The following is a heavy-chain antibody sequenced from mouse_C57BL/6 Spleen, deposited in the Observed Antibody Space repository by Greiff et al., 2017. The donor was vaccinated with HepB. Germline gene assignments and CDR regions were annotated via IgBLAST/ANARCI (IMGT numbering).Heavy chain of an antibody. CDR3: ARIITTDYYAMDY. V-gene: IGHV2-5*01. CDR2: IWRGGST. Sequence: VQGVESGPGLVQPSQRLSITCTVSGFSLTSYGVHWVRQSPGKGLEWLGVIWRGGSTDYNAAFMSRLSITKDNSKSQVFFKMNSLQADDTAIYYCARIITTDYYAMDYWGQGTSVTVSS. J-gene: IGHJ4*01. CDR1: GFSLTSYG. D-gene: IGHD1-1*01.